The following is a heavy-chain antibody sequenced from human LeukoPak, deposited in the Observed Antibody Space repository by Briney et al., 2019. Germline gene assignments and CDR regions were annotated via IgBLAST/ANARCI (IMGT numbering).Heavy chain of an antibody. D-gene: IGHD3-9*01. J-gene: IGHJ4*02. CDR3: ARISLTGYAPISGYFDY. CDR1: GGTFSSYA. CDR2: IIPIFGTA. V-gene: IGHV1-69*13. Sequence: SVKVSCKASGGTFSSYAISWVRQAPGQGLEYMAGIIPIFGTANYAQKFQGRVTINVDESTSTAYMELSSLRYEDTAVYYCARISLTGYAPISGYFDYWGQGTLVTVSS.